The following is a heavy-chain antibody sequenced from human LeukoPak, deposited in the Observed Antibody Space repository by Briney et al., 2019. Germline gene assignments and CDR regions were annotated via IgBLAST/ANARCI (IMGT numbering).Heavy chain of an antibody. D-gene: IGHD3-22*01. CDR1: GFDFGAYE. Sequence: GGSLRLSCAASGFDFGAYEMNWVRQAPGKGLEWVAYFAGSDTTKYYADSVRGRSTISRDNAKNSLYLQMNSLRAEDTALYYCTTLGYHLDSWGQGTLVTVSS. CDR2: FAGSDTTK. CDR3: TTLGYHLDS. J-gene: IGHJ4*02. V-gene: IGHV3-48*03.